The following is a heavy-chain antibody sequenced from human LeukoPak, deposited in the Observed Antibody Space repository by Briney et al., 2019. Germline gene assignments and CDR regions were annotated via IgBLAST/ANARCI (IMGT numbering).Heavy chain of an antibody. Sequence: GGSLRFSCTASGFTFGDYAMSWFRQAPGKGLEWVGFIRSKAYGGTTEYAASVKGRFTISRDDSKSIAYLQMNSLKTEDTAVYYCTRDVYSSSWYVLGDYWGQGTLVTVSS. D-gene: IGHD6-13*01. J-gene: IGHJ4*02. CDR2: IRSKAYGGTT. V-gene: IGHV3-49*03. CDR3: TRDVYSSSWYVLGDY. CDR1: GFTFGDYA.